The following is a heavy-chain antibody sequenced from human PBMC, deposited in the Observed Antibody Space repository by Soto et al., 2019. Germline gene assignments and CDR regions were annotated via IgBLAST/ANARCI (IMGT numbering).Heavy chain of an antibody. D-gene: IGHD3-22*01. CDR1: GGSISSYY. J-gene: IGHJ5*02. CDR3: ASRVGGYTDSSGYFIETYYYET. V-gene: IGHV4-59*12. Sequence: TCTVSGGSISSYYWSWIRQSPGKGLEWIGYIYYSGSTTYNPSLKSRVTISVDTSKNQFSLSLASVTAADTAVYYCASRVGGYTDSSGYFIETYYYETWGQGTLVTVSS. CDR2: IYYSGST.